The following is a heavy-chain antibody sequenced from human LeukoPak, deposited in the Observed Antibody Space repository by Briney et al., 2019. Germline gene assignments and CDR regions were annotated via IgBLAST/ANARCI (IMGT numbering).Heavy chain of an antibody. CDR2: ISSSGSTI. V-gene: IGHV3-11*01. J-gene: IGHJ6*03. Sequence: NPGGSLRLSCAASGFTLSDYYMSWIRQAPGMWLEWVSYISSSGSTIHDADSAKGRFTISRDNAKNSLYLQMNSLRAEDTAVYYCARNRKYRSGWNGGTLGYYFYMDVWGKGTTVTVSS. CDR1: GFTLSDYY. CDR3: ARNRKYRSGWNGGTLGYYFYMDV. D-gene: IGHD6-19*01.